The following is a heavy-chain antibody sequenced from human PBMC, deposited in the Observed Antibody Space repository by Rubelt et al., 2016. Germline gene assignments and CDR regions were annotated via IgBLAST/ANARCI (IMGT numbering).Heavy chain of an antibody. CDR1: GYTFTAYY. CDR3: AKDAIEILTGYSYHFDY. J-gene: IGHJ4*02. D-gene: IGHD3-9*01. CDR2: INPNSDDT. Sequence: QLQLVQSGAEVKKPGASVKVSCKASGYTFTAYYVHWVRQAPGQGLEWMGRINPNSDDTKCAQKFQGRVTMTGDTSISTAYMELSRLRSDDTAVYYCAKDAIEILTGYSYHFDYWGQGTLVTVSS. V-gene: IGHV1-2*06.